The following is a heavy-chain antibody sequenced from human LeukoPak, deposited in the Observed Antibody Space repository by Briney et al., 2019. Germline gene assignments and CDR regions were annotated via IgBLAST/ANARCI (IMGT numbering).Heavy chain of an antibody. D-gene: IGHD4-17*01. J-gene: IGHJ2*01. Sequence: GGSLRLSCAASGFTFSNYNMNWVRQVPGKGLEWVSYISSSSSAIYYTHSVRGRFTISRDNAKTSLYLQMDSLRDEDTAVYYCAKDRDGDYGWYFDLWGRGTLVTVSS. CDR2: ISSSSSAI. CDR1: GFTFSNYN. CDR3: AKDRDGDYGWYFDL. V-gene: IGHV3-48*02.